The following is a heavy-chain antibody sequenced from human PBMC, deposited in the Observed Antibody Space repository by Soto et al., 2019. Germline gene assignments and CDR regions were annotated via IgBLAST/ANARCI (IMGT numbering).Heavy chain of an antibody. V-gene: IGHV1-69*04. CDR3: AREAVAGTTAFDI. CDR2: IIPILGIA. Sequence: GASVEVSCKASGGTFSRYTISWVRQAPGQGLEWMGRIIPILGIANYAQKFQGRVTITADKSTSTAYMELSSLRSEDTVVYYCAREAVAGTTAFDIWGQGTMVTISS. CDR1: GGTFSRYT. J-gene: IGHJ3*02. D-gene: IGHD6-19*01.